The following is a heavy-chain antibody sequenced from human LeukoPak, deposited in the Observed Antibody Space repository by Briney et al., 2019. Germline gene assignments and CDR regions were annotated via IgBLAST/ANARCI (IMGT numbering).Heavy chain of an antibody. CDR1: GFTFDSYA. Sequence: PGGSLRLSCAASGFTFDSYAMSWVRQAPGKGLEWVSAVSRFGGTTYYADSAKGRFTISRDNSNNTVYLQMNSLRVGDTALYYCVKHVGSRWSNNRFDPWGQGTLFTVS. J-gene: IGHJ5*02. D-gene: IGHD6-13*01. CDR3: VKHVGSRWSNNRFDP. V-gene: IGHV3-23*01. CDR2: VSRFGGTT.